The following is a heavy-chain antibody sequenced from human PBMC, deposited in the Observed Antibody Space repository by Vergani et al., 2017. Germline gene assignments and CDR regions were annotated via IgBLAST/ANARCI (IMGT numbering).Heavy chain of an antibody. D-gene: IGHD2-15*01. V-gene: IGHV4-61*02. CDR2: IYTSGST. CDR3: ARVRYCSGGSCLTFDP. Sequence: QVQLQESGPGLLKPSQTLSLTCTVPGGSISSGSYYWSWIRQPAGKGLEWIGRIYTSGSTNYNPSLKSRVTMSVDTSKNQFSLKLSSVTAADTAVYYCARVRYCSGGSCLTFDPWDQGTLVTVSS. CDR1: GGSISSGSYY. J-gene: IGHJ5*02.